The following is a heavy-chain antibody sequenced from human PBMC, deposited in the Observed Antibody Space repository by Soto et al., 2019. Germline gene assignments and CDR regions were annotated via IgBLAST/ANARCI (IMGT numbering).Heavy chain of an antibody. J-gene: IGHJ4*02. CDR1: GGSVSSGSYY. Sequence: SETLSLTCTVSGGSVSSGSYYWSWIRQPPGKGLEWIGYIYSSGSTSYNNSLKSRVTISVDTSKNQFSLKLSSVTAADTAVYYCARDGDGYNYWGQVTLVTVS. CDR3: ARDGDGYNY. D-gene: IGHD5-12*01. CDR2: IYSSGST. V-gene: IGHV4-61*01.